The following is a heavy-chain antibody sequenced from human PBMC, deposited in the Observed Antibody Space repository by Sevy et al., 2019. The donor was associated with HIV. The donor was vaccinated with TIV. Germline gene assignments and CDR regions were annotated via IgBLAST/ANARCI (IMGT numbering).Heavy chain of an antibody. CDR3: AKEVSENSYSDY. Sequence: GSLRLSCVTSGFTFSSYAMSWVRQTPGKGLEGVSVIGGSADYTYYADSVKGRFTSSRDNSKNPLYLQMNGLRAEDTAVYYCAKEVSENSYSDYWGQGTLVTVSS. CDR1: GFTFSSYA. D-gene: IGHD3-10*01. V-gene: IGHV3-23*01. J-gene: IGHJ4*02. CDR2: IGGSADYT.